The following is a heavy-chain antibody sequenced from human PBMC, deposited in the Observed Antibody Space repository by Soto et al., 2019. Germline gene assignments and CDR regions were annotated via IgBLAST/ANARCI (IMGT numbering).Heavy chain of an antibody. J-gene: IGHJ3*01. Sequence: QVQLQQWGAGLLKPSETLSLTCAVYGGSFSGYYWSWIRQPPGKGLEWIGEVNHSGSTTYNSSLKSRVTISGDTASNQCSLRLTSATAADTAVYFCAGTGPTYGFDVWGQGTLVIVSS. CDR3: AGTGPTYGFDV. CDR1: GGSFSGYY. CDR2: VNHSGST. V-gene: IGHV4-34*01. D-gene: IGHD2-8*02.